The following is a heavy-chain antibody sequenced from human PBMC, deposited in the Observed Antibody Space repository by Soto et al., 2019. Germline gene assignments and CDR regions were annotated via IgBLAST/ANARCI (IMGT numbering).Heavy chain of an antibody. CDR2: INPSGGST. Sequence: ASVKVSCKASGYTFTSYYMHWVRQAPGQGLEWMGIINPSGGSTSYAQKFQGRVTMTRDTSTSTVYMELSSLRSEDTALYYCARLVLRFLEWLLTLFYYYYGMDVWGQGTTVTVSS. J-gene: IGHJ6*02. CDR1: GYTFTSYY. V-gene: IGHV1-46*01. CDR3: ARLVLRFLEWLLTLFYYYYGMDV. D-gene: IGHD3-3*01.